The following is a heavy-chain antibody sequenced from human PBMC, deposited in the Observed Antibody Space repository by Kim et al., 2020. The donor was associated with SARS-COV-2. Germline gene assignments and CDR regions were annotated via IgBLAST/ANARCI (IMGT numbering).Heavy chain of an antibody. Sequence: AVSVTGRITISRDNSKYTLYLQMNSLRAEDTAGYYCGQDIWGSGVDGMDVWGQGTTVTVSS. J-gene: IGHJ6*02. V-gene: IGHV3-30*02. CDR3: GQDIWGSGVDGMDV. D-gene: IGHD3-16*01.